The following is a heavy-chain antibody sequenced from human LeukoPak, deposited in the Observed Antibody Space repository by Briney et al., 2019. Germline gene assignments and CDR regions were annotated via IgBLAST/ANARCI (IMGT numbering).Heavy chain of an antibody. D-gene: IGHD3-9*01. CDR2: IYYSGST. J-gene: IGHJ4*02. CDR1: GGSISSSSYY. CDR3: ARRENLLRCFDWLWSS. V-gene: IGHV4-39*01. Sequence: SETLSLTCTVSGGSISSSSYYWGWIRQPPGKGLEWIGSIYYSGSTYYNPSLKSRVTISVDTSKNQFSLKLSSVTAADTAVYYCARRENLLRCFDWLWSSWGQGTLVTVSS.